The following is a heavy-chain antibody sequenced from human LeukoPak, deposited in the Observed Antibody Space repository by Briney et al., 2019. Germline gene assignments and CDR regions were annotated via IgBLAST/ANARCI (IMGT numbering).Heavy chain of an antibody. V-gene: IGHV3-53*01. CDR3: ARDAPQVPAAGVLAS. CDR1: GFTVSDNY. Sequence: GGSLRLSCAASGFTVSDNYMSWVRQAPGKGLEWVSVMYSRGDTYYADSVKGRFTFSRDISKNTLYLQMNGLRTEDTAMYYCARDAPQVPAAGVLASWGQGTLVIVSS. D-gene: IGHD6-13*01. J-gene: IGHJ5*02. CDR2: MYSRGDT.